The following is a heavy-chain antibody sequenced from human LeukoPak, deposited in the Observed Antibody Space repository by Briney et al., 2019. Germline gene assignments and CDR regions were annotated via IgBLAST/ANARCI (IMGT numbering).Heavy chain of an antibody. J-gene: IGHJ6*02. D-gene: IGHD2-15*01. CDR1: GFTFSSYG. V-gene: IGHV3-30*18. CDR3: AKDHSPLGRYCSGGSCYGMDV. CDR2: ISYDGSNK. Sequence: GGSLRLSCAASGFTFSSYGMHWVRQAPGKGLEWVAVISYDGSNKYYADSVKGRFTISRDNSKNTLYLQMNSLRAEDTAVYYCAKDHSPLGRYCSGGSCYGMDVWGQGTTVTVSS.